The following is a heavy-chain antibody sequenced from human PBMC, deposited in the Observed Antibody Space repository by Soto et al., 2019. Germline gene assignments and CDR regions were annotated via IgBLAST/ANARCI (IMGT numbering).Heavy chain of an antibody. V-gene: IGHV1-69*06. J-gene: IGHJ3*02. CDR1: VGTFRSSA. Sequence: QVQMVHSGSEVKKTRSSVQFSCKASVGTFRSSAISWVRQAPGQGLEGMGGIIPILGTANYAQKSQGRVTIIANTSTSTAYMVLSSMRSEDTDVESCARDGDGYTRSFDIWGQGTMVTVSS. D-gene: IGHD5-12*01. CDR3: ARDGDGYTRSFDI. CDR2: IIPILGTA.